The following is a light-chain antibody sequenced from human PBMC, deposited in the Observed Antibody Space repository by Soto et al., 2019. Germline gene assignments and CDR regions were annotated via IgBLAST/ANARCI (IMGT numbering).Light chain of an antibody. CDR1: QSLLYTSNNKNY. J-gene: IGKJ1*01. V-gene: IGKV4-1*01. Sequence: DFVVTQSPKSLAVTLGGRAAINCKSSQSLLYTSNNKNYLAWYQQKPGQPPKLIIYWASTRESGVPDRFTGSGSGTDFTLTISNLQAEDEEVYYCQQYYTTPRTFGQGTKVDIK. CDR3: QQYYTTPRT. CDR2: WAS.